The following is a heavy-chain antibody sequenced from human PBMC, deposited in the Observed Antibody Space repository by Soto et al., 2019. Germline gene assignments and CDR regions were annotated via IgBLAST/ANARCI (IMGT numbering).Heavy chain of an antibody. CDR1: GFTFSDYG. CDR3: AKAGYCTRGNCYDYYRYGMDV. D-gene: IGHD3-10*01. V-gene: IGHV3-30*18. J-gene: IGHJ6*02. Sequence: VQMVESGGGVVQPGRSLRLTCAVSGFTFSDYGMHWVRQAPRKGLEWVAVVSYDGSSEFYADSVKGRFTISRDNSKNTLHLQMNSLRPEVTAVYYCAKAGYCTRGNCYDYYRYGMDVWGQGTAVTVSS. CDR2: VSYDGSSE.